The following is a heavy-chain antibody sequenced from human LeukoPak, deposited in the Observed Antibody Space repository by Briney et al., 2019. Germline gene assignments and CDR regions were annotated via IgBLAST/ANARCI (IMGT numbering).Heavy chain of an antibody. V-gene: IGHV3-9*01. D-gene: IGHD6-19*01. J-gene: IGHJ4*02. CDR1: GFSFDVYV. CDR2: ITWNSGHI. Sequence: GGSLRLSCAASGFSFDVYVMHWVRQIPGKGLEWVSGITWNSGHIGYAESVKGRFTISRDNAKSSLYLHMDSLRPEDTAFYYCAKDLPSSGWSHFESWGQGTLVTVSS. CDR3: AKDLPSSGWSHFES.